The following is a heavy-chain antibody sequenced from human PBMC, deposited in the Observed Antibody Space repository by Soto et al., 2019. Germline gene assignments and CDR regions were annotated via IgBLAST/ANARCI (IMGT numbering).Heavy chain of an antibody. Sequence: QVQLVQSGAEVKKPGASVKVSCKTSGYTFTEYDVTWVRQATGQGLEWMGWMSPNSDNIGYVQKFQGRLTMTRNTSTSTAYMELSSLRAEDTAVYYCARLASPGQYSYMDVWGTGTTVTIS. CDR2: MSPNSDNI. CDR1: GYTFTEYD. V-gene: IGHV1-8*01. J-gene: IGHJ6*03. CDR3: ARLASPGQYSYMDV.